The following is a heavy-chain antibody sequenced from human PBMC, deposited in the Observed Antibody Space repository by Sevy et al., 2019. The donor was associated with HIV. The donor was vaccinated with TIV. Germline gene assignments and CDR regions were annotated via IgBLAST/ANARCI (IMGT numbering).Heavy chain of an antibody. CDR1: GGSITSLY. D-gene: IGHD1-26*01. V-gene: IGHV4-59*08. CDR2: IYYNGHI. J-gene: IGHJ4*02. Sequence: SETLSLTSTVSGGSITSLYWNWIRQPPGKGLEWIANIYYNGHINYNPSLKSRVTLSLDTSKNQFSLRLSSVTAADTAMYYCAGENAWGRDYSWGQGTLVTVSS. CDR3: AGENAWGRDYS.